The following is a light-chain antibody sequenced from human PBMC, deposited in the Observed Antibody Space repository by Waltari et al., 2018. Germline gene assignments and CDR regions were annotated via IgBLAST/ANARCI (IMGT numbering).Light chain of an antibody. CDR1: QGISSY. CDR3: QQYYSYPRT. J-gene: IGKJ1*01. CDR2: AAS. Sequence: AIRMTQSPSSFSASTGDRVTITCRASQGISSYLAWHQQKPGKAPKLLIYAASTLQSGVPSRFSGSGSWTDFTLTISCLQSEDFATYYCQQYYSYPRTFGQGTKVEIK. V-gene: IGKV1-8*01.